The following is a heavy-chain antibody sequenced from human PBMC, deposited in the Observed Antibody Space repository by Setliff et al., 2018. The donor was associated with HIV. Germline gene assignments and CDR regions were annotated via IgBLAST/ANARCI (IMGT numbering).Heavy chain of an antibody. Sequence: SVKVSCKASGYTFTSYGISWVRQAPGQGLEWMGGIIPICGTANYAQKFQGRVTITTDESTSTAYMELSSLRSEDTAVYYCAQLGIVDDFDYWGQGTLVTVSS. J-gene: IGHJ4*02. CDR3: AQLGIVDDFDY. D-gene: IGHD1-1*01. CDR1: GYTFTSYG. V-gene: IGHV1-69*05. CDR2: IIPICGTA.